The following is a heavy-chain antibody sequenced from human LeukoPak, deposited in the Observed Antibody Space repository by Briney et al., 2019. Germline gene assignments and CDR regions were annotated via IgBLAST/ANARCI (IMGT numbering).Heavy chain of an antibody. D-gene: IGHD6-13*01. CDR3: ARVGPGYSSLFIRFDP. CDR2: MNPNSGNT. CDR1: GYTFTSYD. Sequence: ASVKVSCKASGYTFTSYDINWVRQATGQGLEWMGWMNPNSGNTGYAQKFQGRVTMTRNTSISTAYMELSSLRSEDTAVYYCARVGPGYSSLFIRFDPWGQGTLVTVSS. J-gene: IGHJ5*02. V-gene: IGHV1-8*01.